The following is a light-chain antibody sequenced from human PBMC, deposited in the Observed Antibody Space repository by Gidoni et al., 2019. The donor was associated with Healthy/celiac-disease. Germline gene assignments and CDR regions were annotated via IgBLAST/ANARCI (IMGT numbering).Light chain of an antibody. CDR2: DVS. Sequence: SALTQPHSVSGSPGPSVTISCTGTSSDVGGYNYVSWYQQHPGKAPKLMIYDVSKRPSGVPDRFSGSKSGNTASLTISGLQAEDEADYYCCSYAGSYSWVFGGGTKLTVL. J-gene: IGLJ3*02. CDR1: SSDVGGYNY. CDR3: CSYAGSYSWV. V-gene: IGLV2-11*01.